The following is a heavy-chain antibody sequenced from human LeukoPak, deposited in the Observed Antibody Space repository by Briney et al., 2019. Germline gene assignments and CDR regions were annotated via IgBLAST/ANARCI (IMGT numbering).Heavy chain of an antibody. Sequence: ASVKVSCKASGYTFTSYGISWVRQAPGQGLEWMGWISAYNGNTNYAQKLQGRVTMTTDTSTSTAYMELSSLRSEDTAVYYCARDRVNRGYYYYYMDVWGKGTTVTVSS. CDR1: GYTFTSYG. CDR2: ISAYNGNT. D-gene: IGHD1-14*01. CDR3: ARDRVNRGYYYYYMDV. J-gene: IGHJ6*03. V-gene: IGHV1-18*01.